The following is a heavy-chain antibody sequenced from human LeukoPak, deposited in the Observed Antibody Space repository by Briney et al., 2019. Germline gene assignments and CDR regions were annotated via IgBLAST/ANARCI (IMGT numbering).Heavy chain of an antibody. Sequence: SETLSLTCTVSGGSISSYYWSWIRQPPGKGLEWIGDIYYSGSTDYNPSLKSRVTISVDTSKNQLSLKLSSVTAADTAVYYCARQDYVWGSYSYFDYLGQGTLVTVSS. CDR2: IYYSGST. J-gene: IGHJ4*02. V-gene: IGHV4-59*08. CDR3: ARQDYVWGSYSYFDY. CDR1: GGSISSYY. D-gene: IGHD3-16*01.